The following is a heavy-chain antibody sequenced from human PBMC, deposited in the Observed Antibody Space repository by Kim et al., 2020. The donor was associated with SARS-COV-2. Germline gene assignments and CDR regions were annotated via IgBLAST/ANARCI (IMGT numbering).Heavy chain of an antibody. Sequence: SLTSRVTISVDTSKNQFSLKLSSVTAADTAVYYCARGPYYDSSGSNYFDYWGQGTLVTVSS. V-gene: IGHV4-34*01. J-gene: IGHJ4*02. CDR3: ARGPYYDSSGSNYFDY. D-gene: IGHD3-22*01.